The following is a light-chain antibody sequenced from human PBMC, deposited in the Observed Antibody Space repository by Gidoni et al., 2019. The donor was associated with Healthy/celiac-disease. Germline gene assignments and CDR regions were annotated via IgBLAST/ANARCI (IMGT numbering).Light chain of an antibody. CDR2: DAS. J-gene: IGKJ4*01. V-gene: IGKV1-33*01. CDR1: QDISNY. CDR3: QRYDNVRT. Sequence: DIQMTQSPSSLSASVGVRVTITYQASQDISNYLNWHQQKPGKTPKLLIYDASNLETGVPSRFSGCGSETDFTFTIRRLQPEDIETYYCQRYDNVRTFGGGTKVEIK.